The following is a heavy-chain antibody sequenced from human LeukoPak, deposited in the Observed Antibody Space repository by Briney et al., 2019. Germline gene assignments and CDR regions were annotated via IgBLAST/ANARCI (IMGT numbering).Heavy chain of an antibody. J-gene: IGHJ4*02. Sequence: PGGSLRLSCSASGFTFSSYAMHWVRQAPGKGLEYVSAISSNGGSTYYADSVKGRFTISRDNSKNTLYLQMNSLRAEDTAVYYCARRFGEGEFDYWGQGTLVTVSS. D-gene: IGHD3-10*01. CDR1: GFTFSSYA. V-gene: IGHV3-64*04. CDR2: ISSNGGST. CDR3: ARRFGEGEFDY.